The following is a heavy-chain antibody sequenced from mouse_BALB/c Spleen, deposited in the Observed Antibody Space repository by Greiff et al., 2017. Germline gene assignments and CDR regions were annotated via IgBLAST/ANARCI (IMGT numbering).Heavy chain of an antibody. CDR1: GFTFSSFG. CDR2: ISSGSSTI. Sequence: EVMLVESGGGLVQPGGSRKLSCAASGFTFSSFGMHWVRQAPEKGLEWVAYISSGSSTIYYADTVKGRFTISRDNPKNTLFLQMTSLRSEDTAMYYCARFTTVVPMDYWGQGTSVTVSS. D-gene: IGHD1-1*01. J-gene: IGHJ4*01. CDR3: ARFTTVVPMDY. V-gene: IGHV5-17*02.